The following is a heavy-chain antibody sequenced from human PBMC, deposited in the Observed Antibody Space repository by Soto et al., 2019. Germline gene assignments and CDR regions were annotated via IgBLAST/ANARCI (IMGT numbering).Heavy chain of an antibody. D-gene: IGHD3-16*01. V-gene: IGHV1-69*02. J-gene: IGHJ5*02. CDR2: IIPILGIA. Sequence: QVQLVQSGAEVKKPGSSVKVSCKASGGTFSSYTISWVRQAPGQGLEWMGRIIPILGIANYAQKFQGRVTITADLSTSSAYMGLSSLRSQATDVSYCARGMGGSSTHWFDPWGQGTLVTVSA. CDR3: ARGMGGSSTHWFDP. CDR1: GGTFSSYT.